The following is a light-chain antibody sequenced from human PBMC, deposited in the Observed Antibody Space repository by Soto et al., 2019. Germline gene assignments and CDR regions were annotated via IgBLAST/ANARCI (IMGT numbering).Light chain of an antibody. V-gene: IGKV3-15*01. CDR1: QSVSSSY. Sequence: IVLTHAPCTLSLSPLERATLSCMSIQSVSSSYLAWYQQKPGQAPRLLIYAASTRATGVPARFSGSGSGTEFTLTISSLQSEDFGVYYCQQYSEWPPVTFGQGTRLEIK. J-gene: IGKJ5*01. CDR3: QQYSEWPPVT. CDR2: AAS.